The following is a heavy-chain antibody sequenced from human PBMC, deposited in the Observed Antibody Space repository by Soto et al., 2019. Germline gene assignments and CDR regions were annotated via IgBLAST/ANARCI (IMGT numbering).Heavy chain of an antibody. CDR1: GYIFSSYA. CDR3: ARLGTVRTYFDY. D-gene: IGHD4-17*01. Sequence: QVHLVQSGAEVKKPGASVKVSCKASGYIFSSYAVTWVRQAPGQGLEWMGWNSAYTGDTNYTQNLQDRVTMTTYTATNTAYMELRDLRYDDTAVYYCARLGTVRTYFDYWGQGTLITVSS. CDR2: NSAYTGDT. J-gene: IGHJ4*02. V-gene: IGHV1-18*01.